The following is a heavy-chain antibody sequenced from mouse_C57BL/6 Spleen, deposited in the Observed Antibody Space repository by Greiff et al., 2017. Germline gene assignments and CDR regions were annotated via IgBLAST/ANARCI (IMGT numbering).Heavy chain of an antibody. D-gene: IGHD3-2*02. J-gene: IGHJ2*01. CDR1: GYTFTSYW. Sequence: QVQLQQPGAELVKPGASVKLSCKASGYTFTSYWMQWVKQRPGQGLEWIGEIDPSDSYTNYNQKFKGKATLTVDTSSSTAYMQLSSLTSEDSAVYYCAREGQLRLRERGFDYWGQGTTLTVSS. CDR3: AREGQLRLRERGFDY. CDR2: IDPSDSYT. V-gene: IGHV1-50*01.